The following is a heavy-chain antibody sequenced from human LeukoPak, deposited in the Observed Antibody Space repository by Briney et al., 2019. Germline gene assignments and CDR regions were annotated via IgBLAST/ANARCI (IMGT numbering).Heavy chain of an antibody. J-gene: IGHJ4*02. CDR1: AGSISSYY. D-gene: IGHD3-10*01. CDR2: ILDSGGT. V-gene: IGHV4-59*08. CDR3: ARSYHFGSGSYSYYFDQ. Sequence: SETLSPTCTVSAGSISSYYWSWVRQPPGEGLEWIGYILDSGGTDYNPSLKSRVCISIDTSKKQFSLRLSSVTAADTAVYYCARSYHFGSGSYSYYFDQWGQGTLVTVSS.